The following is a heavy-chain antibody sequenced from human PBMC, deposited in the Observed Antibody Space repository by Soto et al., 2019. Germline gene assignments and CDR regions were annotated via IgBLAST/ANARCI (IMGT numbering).Heavy chain of an antibody. J-gene: IGHJ5*02. CDR2: VSPDGRQT. Sequence: GGSLRLSCAASGFSFSGKTMHWVRQAPGKGLEWVALVSPDGRQTYYADSVKGRFTVSRDNSKNTAYLQMSSLRAEDTAIYLSATDRANPWLLNSWGQGTWVTVPS. D-gene: IGHD3-22*01. CDR3: ATDRANPWLLNS. V-gene: IGHV3-30*04. CDR1: GFSFSGKT.